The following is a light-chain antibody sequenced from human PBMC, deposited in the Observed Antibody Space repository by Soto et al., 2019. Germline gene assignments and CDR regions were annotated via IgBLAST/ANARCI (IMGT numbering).Light chain of an antibody. Sequence: DIQMAQSPSTLSAPVVEGVTVTWRASQSISSWLAWYQQKPGKAPKLLIYKASSLESGVPSRFSGSGSGTEFTLTISSLQPDDFATYYCQQYNSYPLTFGGGTKVEIK. CDR3: QQYNSYPLT. J-gene: IGKJ4*01. CDR2: KAS. V-gene: IGKV1-5*03. CDR1: QSISSW.